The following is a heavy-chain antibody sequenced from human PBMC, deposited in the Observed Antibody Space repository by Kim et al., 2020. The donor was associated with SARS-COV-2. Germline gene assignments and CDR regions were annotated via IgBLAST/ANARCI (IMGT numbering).Heavy chain of an antibody. Sequence: GGSLRLSCAATGFTFSTYSMNWVRQAPGKGLEWVSSISRSSNYIYYADSGKGRFTISRDNAKNSLYLQMSSLRAEDTAVYYCARDRTTGTTYGFDSWGQGTLVTVSS. CDR1: GFTFSTYS. CDR3: ARDRTTGTTYGFDS. D-gene: IGHD1-1*01. J-gene: IGHJ4*02. V-gene: IGHV3-21*01. CDR2: ISRSSNYI.